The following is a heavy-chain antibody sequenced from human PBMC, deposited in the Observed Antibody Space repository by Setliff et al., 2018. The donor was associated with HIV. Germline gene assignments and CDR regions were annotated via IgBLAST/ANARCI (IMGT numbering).Heavy chain of an antibody. CDR1: GGSISSDDYY. D-gene: IGHD2-21*02. Sequence: SETLSLTCTVSGGSISSDDYYWNWIRQPPGKGLEWIGYITYSGTTQCEPSLKNRCSMSIDTSKNQFSLKLSSVTAADTAVYYCARQTATGTSATFDSWGQGSLVTVSS. J-gene: IGHJ4*02. CDR2: ITYSGTT. CDR3: ARQTATGTSATFDS. V-gene: IGHV4-30-4*08.